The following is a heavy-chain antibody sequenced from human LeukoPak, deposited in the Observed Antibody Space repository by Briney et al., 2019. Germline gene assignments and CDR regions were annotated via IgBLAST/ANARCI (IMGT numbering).Heavy chain of an antibody. V-gene: IGHV3-23*01. D-gene: IGHD3-3*01. J-gene: IGHJ4*02. CDR3: AKSSAPRITIFGVVSYYFDY. CDR2: ISGSGGST. Sequence: GGSLRLSCAASGFTFSSYAMSWVRQAPGKGLEWVSAISGSGGSTYYADSVKGRFTISRDNSKNTLYLQMNSLRAEDTAVYYCAKSSAPRITIFGVVSYYFDYWGQGTLVTVSS. CDR1: GFTFSSYA.